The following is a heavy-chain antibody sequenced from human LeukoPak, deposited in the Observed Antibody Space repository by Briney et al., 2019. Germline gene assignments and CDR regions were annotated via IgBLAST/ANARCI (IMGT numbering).Heavy chain of an antibody. V-gene: IGHV4-59*01. CDR2: IYYSGST. J-gene: IGHJ4*02. CDR3: AREERLGLDY. CDR1: GGSISSYY. Sequence: PSETLSLTCTVSGGSISSYYWSWLRQPPGKGLEWIGYIYYSGSTNYNPSLKSRVTISVDTSKNQFSLKLSSVTAADTAVYYCAREERLGLDYWGQGTLVTVSS. D-gene: IGHD1-1*01.